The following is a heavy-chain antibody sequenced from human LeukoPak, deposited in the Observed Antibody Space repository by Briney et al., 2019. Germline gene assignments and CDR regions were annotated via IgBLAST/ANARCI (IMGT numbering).Heavy chain of an antibody. CDR3: SRGRGAYYSDY. CDR1: GFTLGDYA. V-gene: IGHV3-49*04. J-gene: IGHJ4*02. D-gene: IGHD3-10*01. CDR2: IRSKAYGGTT. Sequence: AGGSLRLSCTASGFTLGDYAMSWVRQAPGKGLEWVTFIRSKAYGGTTEYAASVKGRFPISRDDSKSIAYLQMNSLKTEDTAVYYCSRGRGAYYSDYWGQGTLVTVSS.